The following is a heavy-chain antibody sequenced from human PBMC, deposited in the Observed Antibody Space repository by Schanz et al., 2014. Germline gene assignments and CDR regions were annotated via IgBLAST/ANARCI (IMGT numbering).Heavy chain of an antibody. J-gene: IGHJ3*02. D-gene: IGHD3-10*01. V-gene: IGHV3-23*01. CDR3: AKERFGELSAFDI. CDR1: GFTFSTHA. CDR2: ISGSGGST. Sequence: EMQLLESGGGLIQPGGSLRLSCAASGFTFSTHAMSWVRQAPGKGLEWVSSISGSGGSTYYADSVKGRFTISRDDSKNTLYLQMNSLIAEDTAVYYCAKERFGELSAFDIWGQGTMVTVSS.